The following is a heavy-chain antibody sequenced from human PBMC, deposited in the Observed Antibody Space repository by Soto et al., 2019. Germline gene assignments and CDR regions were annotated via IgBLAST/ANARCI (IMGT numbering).Heavy chain of an antibody. D-gene: IGHD2-2*01. CDR3: AKGPDIVVVPAAIDDWFDP. CDR1: GFTFSSYG. Sequence: PGGSLRLSCAASGFTFSSYGMHWVRQAPGKGLERVAVISYDGSNKYYADSVKGRSTISRDNSKNTLYLQMNSLRAEDTAVYYCAKGPDIVVVPAAIDDWFDPWGQGTLVTVSS. V-gene: IGHV3-30*18. CDR2: ISYDGSNK. J-gene: IGHJ5*02.